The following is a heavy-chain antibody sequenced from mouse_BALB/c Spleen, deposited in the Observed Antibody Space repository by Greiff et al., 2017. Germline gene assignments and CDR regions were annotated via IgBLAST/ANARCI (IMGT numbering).Heavy chain of an antibody. Sequence: QVLLQQSGGGLARPGASGKLSCEASGYTFTSFWMQWVKQRPGQGLEWIGAIYPGDGDTRYTQKFKGKATLTADKSSSTAYMQLSSLASEDSAVYYCASGGNYEYWGQGTTLTVSS. V-gene: IGHV1-87*01. D-gene: IGHD2-1*01. J-gene: IGHJ2*01. CDR3: ASGGNYEY. CDR2: IYPGDGDT. CDR1: GYTFTSFW.